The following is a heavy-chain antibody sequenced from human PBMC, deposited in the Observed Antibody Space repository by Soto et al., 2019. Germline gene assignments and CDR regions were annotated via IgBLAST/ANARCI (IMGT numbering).Heavy chain of an antibody. CDR2: IYYSGST. V-gene: IGHV4-39*01. Sequence: PSETLSLTCTVSGGSISSSSYYWGWIRQPPGKGLEWIGSIYYSGSTYYNPSLKSRVTISVDTSKNQFSLKLSSVTAADTAVYYCARLPGYCSSTSCYGGGIDYWGQGTLVTVSS. J-gene: IGHJ4*02. CDR3: ARLPGYCSSTSCYGGGIDY. D-gene: IGHD2-2*01. CDR1: GGSISSSSYY.